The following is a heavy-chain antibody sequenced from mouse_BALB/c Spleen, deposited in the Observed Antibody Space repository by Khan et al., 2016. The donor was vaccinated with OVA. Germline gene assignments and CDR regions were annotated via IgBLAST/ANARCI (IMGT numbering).Heavy chain of an antibody. V-gene: IGHV9-3-1*01. CDR3: ARGGYGSSPGDAMDY. D-gene: IGHD1-1*01. J-gene: IGHJ4*01. Sequence: QIQLVQSGPELKKPGETVKISCKASGYTLTNFGMNWVKQAPGKGLKWMGWINTYTGEPTYADDFKGRFAFSLETSVSTAYLQIHTLKNEDTATYVCARGGYGSSPGDAMDYWGQGTSVTVSS. CDR1: GYTLTNFG. CDR2: INTYTGEP.